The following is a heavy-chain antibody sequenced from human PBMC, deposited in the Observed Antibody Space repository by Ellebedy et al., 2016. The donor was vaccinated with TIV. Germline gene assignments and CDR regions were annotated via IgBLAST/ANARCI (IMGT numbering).Heavy chain of an antibody. CDR3: STVFEI. J-gene: IGHJ3*02. CDR2: SDQEGSGT. Sequence: GESLKISCAASGFTFTNYWTHWVRQVPGKGLVWVARSDQEGSGTSYADSVKGRFTISRDNAKNTLYLQMNSLRAEDTAVYYCSTVFEIWGQGTVVTVSS. CDR1: GFTFTNYW. V-gene: IGHV3-74*01.